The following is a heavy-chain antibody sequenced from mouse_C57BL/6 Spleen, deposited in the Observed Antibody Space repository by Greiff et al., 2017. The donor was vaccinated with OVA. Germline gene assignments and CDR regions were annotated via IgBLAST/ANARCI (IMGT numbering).Heavy chain of an antibody. CDR3: ARSPFITTVVAKAMDY. D-gene: IGHD1-1*01. CDR2: IYPGSGST. CDR1: GYTFTSYW. V-gene: IGHV1-55*01. J-gene: IGHJ4*01. Sequence: QVQLQQPGAELVKPGASVKMSCKASGYTFTSYWITWVKQRPGPGLEWIGDIYPGSGSTNYNEKFKSKATLTVDTSSSTAYMQLSSLTSEDSAVYYCARSPFITTVVAKAMDYWGQGTSVTVSS.